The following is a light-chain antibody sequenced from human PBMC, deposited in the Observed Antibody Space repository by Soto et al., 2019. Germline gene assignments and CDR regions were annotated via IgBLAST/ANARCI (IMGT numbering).Light chain of an antibody. V-gene: IGKV3-20*01. J-gene: IGKJ4*01. CDR3: QQYCSSPPLS. CDR2: GAS. CDR1: QSVTSSY. Sequence: EIVLTQSTGTLSLSPGERATLSCRASQSVTSSYLAWYQQKPGQAPRLLIYGASSRATGIPDRFSGSGSGTDFTLTISRLEPEDFAVYYCQQYCSSPPLSFGGGTKVEIK.